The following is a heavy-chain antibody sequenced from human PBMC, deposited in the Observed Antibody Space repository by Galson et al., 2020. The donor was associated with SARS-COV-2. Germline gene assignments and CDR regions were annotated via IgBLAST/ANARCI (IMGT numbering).Heavy chain of an antibody. CDR2: TYYRSQWFT. V-gene: IGHV6-1*01. CDR3: AGRVAGAGSLHI. D-gene: IGHD6-13*01. Sequence: SQTLSLTCAISGDSVSSNSAAWNWIRQSPSRGLEWLGRTYYRSQWFTDYAVSVKSRITINPDTSKNQFSLQLNSVTPEDTAIYYCAGRVAGAGSLHIWGQGTMVIVSS. CDR1: GDSVSSNSAA. J-gene: IGHJ3*02.